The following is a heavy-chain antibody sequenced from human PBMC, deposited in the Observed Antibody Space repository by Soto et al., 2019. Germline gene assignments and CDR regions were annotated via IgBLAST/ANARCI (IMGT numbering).Heavy chain of an antibody. CDR1: GYTFTSYA. J-gene: IGHJ5*02. D-gene: IGHD6-6*01. V-gene: IGHV1-3*01. CDR2: INAGNGNT. CDR3: ARRVAARPLNWVSVWFDP. Sequence: QVHLVQSGAEVKKPGASVKVSCKASGYTFTSYAMHWVRQAPGQRLEWMGWINAGNGNTKYSQKFQGRVTITRDTSASTAYMELSSLRSEDTAVYYCARRVAARPLNWVSVWFDPWGQGTLVTVSS.